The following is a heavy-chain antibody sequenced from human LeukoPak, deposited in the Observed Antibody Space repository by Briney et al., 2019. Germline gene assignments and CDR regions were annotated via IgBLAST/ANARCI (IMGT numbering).Heavy chain of an antibody. V-gene: IGHV1-2*02. CDR3: AFYYDSSGYYYGVPY. Sequence: GASVKVSCKASGYTFTGYYMHWVRQAPGQGLEWMGWINPNSGGTNYAQKFQGRVTMTRDTSISTAYMELRSLRSDDTAVYYCAFYYDSSGYYYGVPYWGQGTLVTVSS. J-gene: IGHJ4*02. CDR2: INPNSGGT. D-gene: IGHD3-22*01. CDR1: GYTFTGYY.